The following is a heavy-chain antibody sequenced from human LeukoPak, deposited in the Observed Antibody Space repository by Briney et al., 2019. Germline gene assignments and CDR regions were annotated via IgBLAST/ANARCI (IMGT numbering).Heavy chain of an antibody. Sequence: SETLSLTCAVYGGSFSGYYWSWIRQPPGKGLEWIGEINHSGSTNYNPSLKSRVTISVDTSKNQFSLKLSSVTAADTAVYYCARHGSPIVGATNRWFDPWGQGTLVTVSS. V-gene: IGHV4-34*01. J-gene: IGHJ5*02. CDR2: INHSGST. CDR1: GGSFSGYY. CDR3: ARHGSPIVGATNRWFDP. D-gene: IGHD1-26*01.